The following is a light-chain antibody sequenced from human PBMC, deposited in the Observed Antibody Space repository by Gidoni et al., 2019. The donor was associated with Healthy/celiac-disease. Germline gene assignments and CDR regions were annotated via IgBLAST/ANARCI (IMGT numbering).Light chain of an antibody. J-gene: IGKJ1*01. CDR3: QQYNNWPPWT. Sequence: EIVLTQSPATLSVSPGERATLYCRASQSISTNLAWYQQKPGQAPRRLIYGASTRATGIPARFSGSGSGTDFTLTISSLQSEDFAVYYCQQYNNWPPWTFGQGTKVEIK. CDR1: QSISTN. V-gene: IGKV3-15*01. CDR2: GAS.